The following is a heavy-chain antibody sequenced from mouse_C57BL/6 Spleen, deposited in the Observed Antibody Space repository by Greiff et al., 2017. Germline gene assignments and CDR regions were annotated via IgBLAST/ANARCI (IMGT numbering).Heavy chain of an antibody. CDR3: ARSYYSNCVGYFDY. CDR1: GYAFSSSW. J-gene: IGHJ2*01. V-gene: IGHV1-82*01. CDR2: IYPGDGDT. Sequence: QVQLQQSGPELVKPGASVKISCKASGYAFSSSWMNWVKQRPGKGLEWIGRIYPGDGDTNYNGKFKGKATLTADKSSSTAYLQRSSLTSEDSAVYVCARSYYSNCVGYFDYWGQGTTLTVSS. D-gene: IGHD2-5*01.